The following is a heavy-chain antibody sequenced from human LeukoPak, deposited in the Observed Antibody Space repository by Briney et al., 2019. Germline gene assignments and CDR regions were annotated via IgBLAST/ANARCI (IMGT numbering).Heavy chain of an antibody. D-gene: IGHD3-9*01. V-gene: IGHV1-69*04. Sequence: SVKVSCKASGGTFSSYAISWVRQAPGQGLEWMGRIIPILGIANYAQKFPGRVTITADKSTSTAYMELSSLRSEATAVYYCASSLTYYDILAGLNYYYYGMDVWGQGTTVTVSS. CDR2: IIPILGIA. CDR3: ASSLTYYDILAGLNYYYYGMDV. J-gene: IGHJ6*02. CDR1: GGTFSSYA.